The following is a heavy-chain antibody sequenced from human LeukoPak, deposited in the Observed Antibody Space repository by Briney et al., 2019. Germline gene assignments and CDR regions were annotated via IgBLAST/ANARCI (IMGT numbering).Heavy chain of an antibody. J-gene: IGHJ6*02. CDR1: GFTFSTYW. CDR3: ARDMGEPVYGMDV. CDR2: IKEDGSEK. V-gene: IGHV3-7*05. D-gene: IGHD1-26*01. Sequence: GGSLRLSCAASGFTFSTYWMSWVRQAPGKGLEWLANIKEDGSEKFYVDSVKGRFTISRDNAKNSLVLQMNSLRAEDTGVYYCARDMGEPVYGMDVWGQGTTVTVSS.